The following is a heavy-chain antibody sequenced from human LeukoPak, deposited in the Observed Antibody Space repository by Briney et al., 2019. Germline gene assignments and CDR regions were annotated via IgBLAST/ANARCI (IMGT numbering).Heavy chain of an antibody. J-gene: IGHJ4*02. V-gene: IGHV4-59*01. Sequence: PSETLSLTCTVSGASISSYYLSWIRQPPGKGLEWIGFFYYSGSTNYNPSLKSRVTMSVDTSKNEFSLNLSSATAADTAVYYCGSGLRWTDYWGQGSLVTVSS. CDR3: GSGLRWTDY. D-gene: IGHD2-21*01. CDR1: GASISSYY. CDR2: FYYSGST.